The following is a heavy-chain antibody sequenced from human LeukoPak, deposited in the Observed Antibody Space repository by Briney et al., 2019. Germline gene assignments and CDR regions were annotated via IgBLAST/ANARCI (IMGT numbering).Heavy chain of an antibody. Sequence: SQTLSLTSTVSGGSINSGGYYWSWIRQHPRKGLEWIAYIYYSGSTYYTPSVQIRFTISGDGSRNQCSLKLSSVTAADTAVYFCAKYSGTNIGNAFDIWGQGTMVTVSS. CDR2: IYYSGST. CDR3: AKYSGTNIGNAFDI. D-gene: IGHD5-12*01. CDR1: GGSINSGGYY. J-gene: IGHJ3*02. V-gene: IGHV4-31*03.